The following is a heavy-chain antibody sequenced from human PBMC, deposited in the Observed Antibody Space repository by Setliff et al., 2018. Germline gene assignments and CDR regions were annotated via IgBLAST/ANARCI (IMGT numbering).Heavy chain of an antibody. CDR1: GGSISTYY. CDR2: VFVSGST. V-gene: IGHV4-4*07. CDR3: ARESATIGEFPLYYFDK. Sequence: SETLSLTCTVSGGSISTYYWSWIRRPAGKGLEWIGRVFVSGSTNYNPSLKSRVTISLDSSKNQFSLRLSSVTAADAAVYFCARESATIGEFPLYYFDKWGQGIPVTVSS. J-gene: IGHJ4*02. D-gene: IGHD3-10*01.